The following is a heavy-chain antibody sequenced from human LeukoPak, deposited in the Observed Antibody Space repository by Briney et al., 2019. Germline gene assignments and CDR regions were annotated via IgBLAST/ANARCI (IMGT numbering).Heavy chain of an antibody. V-gene: IGHV3-64*01. CDR2: ISSNGGST. Sequence: GGSLRLSCAASGFIFSNYGMHWVRQAPGRGLEFVSRISSNGGSTCYANSLKGRFTISRDNSKNTVYLQMASLRPEDMAVYYCARVPFSSAWYDYWGQGTLVTVSS. J-gene: IGHJ4*02. D-gene: IGHD6-19*01. CDR3: ARVPFSSAWYDY. CDR1: GFIFSNYG.